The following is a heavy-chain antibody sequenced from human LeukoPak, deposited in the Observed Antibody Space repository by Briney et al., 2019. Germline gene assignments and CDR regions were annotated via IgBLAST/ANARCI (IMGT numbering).Heavy chain of an antibody. CDR2: INSDGSST. Sequence: GGSLRLSCAATGFTFSSYWMHWVRQAPGKGLVWVSRINSDGSSTSYADSVKGRFTRSRDNAKITLYLHMHSLRAEYTPVYYCARDYYDSSGYYTWGQGTLVTVSS. V-gene: IGHV3-74*01. CDR3: ARDYYDSSGYYT. J-gene: IGHJ5*02. D-gene: IGHD3-22*01. CDR1: GFTFSSYW.